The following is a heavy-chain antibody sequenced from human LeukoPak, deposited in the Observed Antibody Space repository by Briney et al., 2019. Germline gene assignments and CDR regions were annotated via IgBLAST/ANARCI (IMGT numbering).Heavy chain of an antibody. D-gene: IGHD1-7*01. V-gene: IGHV4-38-2*02. CDR2: IFHTGST. CDR1: GDSISSGNY. Sequence: SETLSLTCTVSGDSISSGNYWGWIRQPPGKGLEWIGSIFHTGSTYFNLSLKSRVTMSVDTSKNQFSLKLSSVTAADTAVYYCAREARNWNSRSYYYYMDVWGKGTTVTVSS. J-gene: IGHJ6*03. CDR3: AREARNWNSRSYYYYMDV.